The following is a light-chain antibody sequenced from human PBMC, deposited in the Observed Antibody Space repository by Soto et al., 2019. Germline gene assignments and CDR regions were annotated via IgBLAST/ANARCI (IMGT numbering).Light chain of an antibody. CDR3: QMCDSAHALT. Sequence: DIQMTQSPSSVSASVGDRVTITCRASQGISSWLAWYQQKPGQAPKLLIYAASNLQSGVPSRFSGSGSGTDFTLTIFDLQPEDAATYYCQMCDSAHALTFGGGTKVEIK. V-gene: IGKV1-12*01. J-gene: IGKJ4*01. CDR1: QGISSW. CDR2: AAS.